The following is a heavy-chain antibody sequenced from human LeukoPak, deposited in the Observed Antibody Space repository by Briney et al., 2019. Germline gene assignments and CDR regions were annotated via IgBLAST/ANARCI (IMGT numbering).Heavy chain of an antibody. V-gene: IGHV1-18*01. CDR2: ISAYNGNT. CDR1: GYTFTSYG. CDR3: ARDIRPDREAAGTPQGWFDP. Sequence: ASVKVSCKASGYTFTSYGISWVRQAPGQGLEWMGWISAYNGNTNYAQKLQGRVTMTTDTSTSTAYMELRSLRSDDTAVYYCARDIRPDREAAGTPQGWFDPWGQGTLVTVSS. J-gene: IGHJ5*02. D-gene: IGHD6-13*01.